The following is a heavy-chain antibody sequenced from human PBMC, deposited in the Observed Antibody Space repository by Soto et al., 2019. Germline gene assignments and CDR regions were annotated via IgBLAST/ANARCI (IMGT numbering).Heavy chain of an antibody. J-gene: IGHJ6*02. CDR1: GYTFTSYG. V-gene: IGHV1-18*01. D-gene: IGHD2-15*01. CDR2: ISAYNGNT. Sequence: ASVKVSCKASGYTFTSYGISWVRQAPGQGLEWMGWISAYNGNTNYAQKLQGRVTMTTDTSTSTAYMELRSLRSDDTAVYYCARVWVGGGGSCYDNYYYGRDVGGQGTRVTVSS. CDR3: ARVWVGGGGSCYDNYYYGRDV.